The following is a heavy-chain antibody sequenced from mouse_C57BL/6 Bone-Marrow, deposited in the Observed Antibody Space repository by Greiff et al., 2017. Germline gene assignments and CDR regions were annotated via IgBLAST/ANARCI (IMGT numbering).Heavy chain of an antibody. CDR2: IYPGDGAT. V-gene: IGHV1-82*01. CDR1: GYAFSSSW. CDR3: ARPFLAY. J-gene: IGHJ3*01. Sequence: VQLQQSGPELVKPGASVQISCKASGYAFSSSWLNWVKQRPGKGLEWIGRIYPGDGATTYNGKFKGKAPLTADQSSSPAYMQLSSLTSDDSAVYFCARPFLAYWGQGTLVTVSA.